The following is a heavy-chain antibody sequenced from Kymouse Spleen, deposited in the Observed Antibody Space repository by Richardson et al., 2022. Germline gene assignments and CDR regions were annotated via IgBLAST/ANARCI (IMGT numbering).Heavy chain of an antibody. D-gene: IGHD6-19*01. CDR2: IYYSGST. Sequence: QLQLQESGPGLVKPSETLSLTCTVSGGSISSSSYYWGWIRQPPGKGLEWIGSIYYSGSTYYNPSLKSRVTISVDTSKNQFSLKLSSVTAADTAVYYCARLAVAGGLYYYYGMDVWGQGTTVTVSS. V-gene: IGHV4-39*01. CDR3: ARLAVAGGLYYYYGMDV. J-gene: IGHJ6*02. CDR1: GGSISSSSYY.